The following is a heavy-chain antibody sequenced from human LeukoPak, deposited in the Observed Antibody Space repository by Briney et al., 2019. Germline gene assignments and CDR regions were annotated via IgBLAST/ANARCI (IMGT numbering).Heavy chain of an antibody. Sequence: SVKVSCKASGGTFSSYAISWVRQAPGQGLEWMGGIIPIFGTANYAQKFQGRVTITADKSTSTAYMELSSLRSEDTAVHYCARGEMATSHAFDIWGQGTMVTVSS. D-gene: IGHD5-24*01. CDR1: GGTFSSYA. J-gene: IGHJ3*02. CDR2: IIPIFGTA. CDR3: ARGEMATSHAFDI. V-gene: IGHV1-69*06.